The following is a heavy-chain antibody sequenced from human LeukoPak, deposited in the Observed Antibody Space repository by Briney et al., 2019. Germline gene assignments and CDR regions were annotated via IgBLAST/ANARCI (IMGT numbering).Heavy chain of an antibody. J-gene: IGHJ1*01. CDR3: ARDIAAAGTPWH. D-gene: IGHD6-13*01. Sequence: QPGRSLRLSCAASGFTFSSYAMHWVRQAPGKGLEWVAVISYDGSNKYYADSVKGRFTISRDNSKNTLYLQMNSLRAEDTAVYYCARDIAAAGTPWHWGQGTLVTVSS. V-gene: IGHV3-30-3*01. CDR2: ISYDGSNK. CDR1: GFTFSSYA.